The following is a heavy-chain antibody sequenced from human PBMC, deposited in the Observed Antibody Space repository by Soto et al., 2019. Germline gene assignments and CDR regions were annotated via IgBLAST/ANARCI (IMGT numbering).Heavy chain of an antibody. CDR1: GGSISSGDYY. V-gene: IGHV4-30-4*01. CDR2: IYYSGST. Sequence: QVQLQESGPGLVKPSQTLSLTCTVSGGSISSGDYYWSWIRQPPGKGLEWIGYIYYSGSTYYNPXXXXXXXXXXXXXXXXXXXXXXXXXXXXXXXXXXXXXXXXXXXDYWGQGTLVTVSS. J-gene: IGHJ4*02. CDR3: XXXXXXXXXDY.